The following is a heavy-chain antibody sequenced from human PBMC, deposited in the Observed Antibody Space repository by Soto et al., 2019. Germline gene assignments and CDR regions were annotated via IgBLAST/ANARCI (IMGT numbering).Heavy chain of an antibody. D-gene: IGHD1-7*01. CDR1: GFSLSSSGVG. CDR2: IYWDDDK. Sequence: QITLKESGPTLVKPTQTLTLTCTFSGFSLSSSGVGVGWIRQPPGKALEWLAFIYWDDDKRYRSSLKTRLTIPKDPTKKPVVLTTTNMDLLDTATYFCPRTSYVNGPPPRFDPWGQGPLVTLPS. CDR3: PRTSYVNGPPPRFDP. V-gene: IGHV2-5*02. J-gene: IGHJ5*02.